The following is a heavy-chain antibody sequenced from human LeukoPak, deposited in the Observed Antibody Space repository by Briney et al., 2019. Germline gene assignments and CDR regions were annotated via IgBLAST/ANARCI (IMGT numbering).Heavy chain of an antibody. CDR2: INPSGGST. CDR3: ARSGRRSGQQLVGWFDP. V-gene: IGHV1-46*01. D-gene: IGHD6-13*01. Sequence: ASVKVSCKASGYTFTSYYMHWARQAPGQGLEWMGIINPSGGSTSYAQKFQGRVTMTRDTSISTAYMELSRLRSDDTAVYYCARSGRRSGQQLVGWFDPWGQGTLVTVSS. CDR1: GYTFTSYY. J-gene: IGHJ5*02.